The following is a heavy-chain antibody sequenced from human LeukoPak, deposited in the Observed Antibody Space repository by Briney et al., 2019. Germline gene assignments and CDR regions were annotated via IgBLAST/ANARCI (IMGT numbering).Heavy chain of an antibody. CDR1: GGSISSSSYY. Sequence: SETLSLTCTVPGGSISSSSYYWGWIRQPPGKGLEWIGSIYYSGSTYYNPSLKSRVTISVDTSKNQFSLKLSSVTAADTAVYYCARDPSHITMIVVAYYFDYWGQGTLVTVSS. CDR3: ARDPSHITMIVVAYYFDY. CDR2: IYYSGST. V-gene: IGHV4-39*07. J-gene: IGHJ4*02. D-gene: IGHD3-22*01.